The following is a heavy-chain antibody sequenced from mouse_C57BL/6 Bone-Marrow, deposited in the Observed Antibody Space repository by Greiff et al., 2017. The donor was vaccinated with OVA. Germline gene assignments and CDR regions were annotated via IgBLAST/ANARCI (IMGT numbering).Heavy chain of an antibody. CDR1: GFTFSSYA. J-gene: IGHJ4*01. Sequence: DVMLVESGEGLVKPGGSLKLSCAASGFTFSSYAMSWVRQTPEKRLEWVAYISSGGDYIYYADTVKGRFTISRDNARNTLYLQMSSLKSEDTAMYYCTRGGPYYAMDYWGQGTSVTVSS. V-gene: IGHV5-9-1*02. CDR2: ISSGGDYI. CDR3: TRGGPYYAMDY.